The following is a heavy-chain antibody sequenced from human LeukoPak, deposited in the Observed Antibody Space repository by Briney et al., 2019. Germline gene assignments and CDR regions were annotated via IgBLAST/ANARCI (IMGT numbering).Heavy chain of an antibody. Sequence: GGSLRLSCVASGFTFSNYAMTWVRQAPGKGLEWVSAIRGSGDTTFYADSVKGRLTISRDNSENTLYLQMNSLRAEDTAVYYCAKQFVDVWGQGTLVTVSS. J-gene: IGHJ5*02. D-gene: IGHD5-24*01. CDR2: IRGSGDTT. CDR3: AKQFVDV. V-gene: IGHV3-23*01. CDR1: GFTFSNYA.